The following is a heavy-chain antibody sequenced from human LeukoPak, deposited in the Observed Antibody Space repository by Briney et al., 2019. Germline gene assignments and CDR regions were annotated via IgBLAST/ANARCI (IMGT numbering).Heavy chain of an antibody. D-gene: IGHD5-12*01. CDR2: IYSGGST. CDR1: GFTVSSNY. Sequence: GGSLRLSCAASGFTVSSNYMSWVRQAPGKGLEWVSVIYSGGSTYYADSVKGRFTISRDNSKNTLYLQMNSLKTEDTAVYYCTTDPYELDAFDIWGQGTMVTVSS. V-gene: IGHV3-66*01. J-gene: IGHJ3*02. CDR3: TTDPYELDAFDI.